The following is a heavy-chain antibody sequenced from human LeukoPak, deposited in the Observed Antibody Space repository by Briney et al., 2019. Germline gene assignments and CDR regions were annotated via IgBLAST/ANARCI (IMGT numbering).Heavy chain of an antibody. D-gene: IGHD2-2*01. V-gene: IGHV4-39*01. CDR1: GGSISSINYY. Sequence: PSETLSLTCTVSGGSISSINYYWGWIRQPPGKGLEWIGSIYYSGSTYYNPSLKSRVTISVDTSKNQFSLKESSVTAADTAVYYCARSKSNSWFYFDQWGQGTLVTVSS. CDR3: ARSKSNSWFYFDQ. J-gene: IGHJ4*02. CDR2: IYYSGST.